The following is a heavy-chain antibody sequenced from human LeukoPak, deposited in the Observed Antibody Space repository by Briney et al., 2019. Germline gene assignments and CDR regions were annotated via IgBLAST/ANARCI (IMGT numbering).Heavy chain of an antibody. D-gene: IGHD6-19*01. CDR1: GYTFTGYY. V-gene: IGHV1-69*13. CDR3: ARVWVDTFSFIAVAGTEGANYYYYGMDV. Sequence: GASVKVYCKASGYTFTGYYMHWVRQAPGQGLEWMGGITPIFGTANYAQKFQGRVTITADESTSTAYMELSSLRSEDTAVYYCARVWVDTFSFIAVAGTEGANYYYYGMDVWGQGTTVTVSS. J-gene: IGHJ6*02. CDR2: ITPIFGTA.